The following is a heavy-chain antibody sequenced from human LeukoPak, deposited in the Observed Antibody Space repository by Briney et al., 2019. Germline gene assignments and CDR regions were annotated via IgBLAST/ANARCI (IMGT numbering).Heavy chain of an antibody. CDR1: GFTFSDYS. CDR3: ARDFHSGSGSHFDS. J-gene: IGHJ4*02. D-gene: IGHD3-10*01. Sequence: PGRSLRLSCAASGFTFSDYSINWVRQAPGKGLEWVASISGGSTYIYYADSVKGRFTISRDNAKNSLYLQMNSLRAEDAAVYYCARDFHSGSGSHFDSWGQGTLV. CDR2: ISGGSTYI. V-gene: IGHV3-21*01.